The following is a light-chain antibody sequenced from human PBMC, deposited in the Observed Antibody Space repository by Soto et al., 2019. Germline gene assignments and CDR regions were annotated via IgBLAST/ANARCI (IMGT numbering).Light chain of an antibody. CDR1: SSDVGGYDY. CDR3: SSYAGSDNVV. J-gene: IGLJ2*01. CDR2: AVS. V-gene: IGLV2-8*01. Sequence: QSALTQPPSASGSPGQSVTISCTETSSDVGGYDYVSWYQQHPGKAPKLMIYAVSQRPSGVPDRFSGSKSGNTASLTVSGLQAEDEADYYCSSYAGSDNVVFGGGTKLTVL.